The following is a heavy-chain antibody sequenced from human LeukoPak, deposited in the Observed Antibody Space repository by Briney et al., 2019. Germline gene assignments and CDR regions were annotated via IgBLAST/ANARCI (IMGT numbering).Heavy chain of an antibody. CDR2: IYYSGST. CDR1: GGSISSYY. Sequence: KTSETLSLTCTVSGGSISSYYWSWIRQPPGKGLEWIGYIYYSGSTNYNPSLKSRVTISVDTSKNQFSLKVSSVTAADTAVYYCARGDPWDYYYYGMDVWGQGTTVTVSS. V-gene: IGHV4-59*12. CDR3: ARGDPWDYYYYGMDV. J-gene: IGHJ6*02. D-gene: IGHD1-26*01.